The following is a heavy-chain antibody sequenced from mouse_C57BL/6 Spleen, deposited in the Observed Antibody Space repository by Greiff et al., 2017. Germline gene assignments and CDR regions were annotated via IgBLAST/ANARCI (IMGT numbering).Heavy chain of an antibody. D-gene: IGHD1-1*01. V-gene: IGHV2-6-1*01. J-gene: IGHJ1*03. CDR3: ARHGTYGSSPNWYFDV. CDR2: IWSDGST. CDR1: GFSLTSYG. Sequence: VKLMESGPGLVAPSQSLSITCTVSGFSLTSYGVHWVRQPPGKGLEWLVVIWSDGSTTYNSALKSRLSISKDNSKSQVFLKMNSLQTDDTAMYYCARHGTYGSSPNWYFDVWGTGTTVTVSS.